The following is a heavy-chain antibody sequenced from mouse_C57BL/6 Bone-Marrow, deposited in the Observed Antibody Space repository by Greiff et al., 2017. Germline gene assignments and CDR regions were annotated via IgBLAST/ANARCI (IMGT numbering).Heavy chain of an antibody. CDR2: IDPSDSYT. J-gene: IGHJ2*01. D-gene: IGHD2-12*01. CDR1: GYTFTSYW. V-gene: IGHV1-69*01. Sequence: QVHVKQPGAELVMPGASVKLSCKASGYTFTSYWMHWVKQRPGQGLEWIGEIDPSDSYTNYNQKFKGKSTLTVDKSSSTAYMQLSSLTSEDSAVYYCARGVYYSGDFDYWGQGTTLTVSS. CDR3: ARGVYYSGDFDY.